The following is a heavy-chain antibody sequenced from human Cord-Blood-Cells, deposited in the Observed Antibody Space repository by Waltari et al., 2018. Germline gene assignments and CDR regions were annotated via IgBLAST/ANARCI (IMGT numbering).Heavy chain of an antibody. D-gene: IGHD3-22*01. J-gene: IGHJ4*02. CDR2: IYPGDSDT. CDR3: ARHPLDYYDSSGYYYFDY. CDR1: GYSFTSYW. Sequence: EVQLVQSGAEVKKPGESLKISCKGSGYSFTSYWIGWVRQMPGKGLEWMGIIYPGDSDTRYSPSFQGQGTISADKSISTTYLQWSSLKASDTAMYYCARHPLDYYDSSGYYYFDYWGQGTLVTVSS. V-gene: IGHV5-51*01.